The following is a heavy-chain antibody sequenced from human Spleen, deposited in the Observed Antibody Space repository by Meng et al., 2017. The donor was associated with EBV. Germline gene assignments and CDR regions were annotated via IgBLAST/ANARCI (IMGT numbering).Heavy chain of an antibody. CDR2: ISNDGDNE. CDR1: VFTFSNYG. J-gene: IGHJ4*02. V-gene: IGHV3-30*18. D-gene: IGHD5-12*01. Sequence: QVEAVEVWGGVVQAGRSLRLSCAASVFTFSNYGIHWGRQVPGKGLEWVALISNDGDNEYYAASVKGRFTISRDNSKNTLYLQMNSLTAEDTAVYYCAKSRGYSYGNFDSWGQGTLVTVSS. CDR3: AKSRGYSYGNFDS.